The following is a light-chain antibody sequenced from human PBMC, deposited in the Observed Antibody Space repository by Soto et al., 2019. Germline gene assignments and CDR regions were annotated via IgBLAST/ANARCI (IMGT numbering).Light chain of an antibody. CDR1: SSDVGGYNY. CDR2: EVS. Sequence: QSALTQPPSASGSPGQSVTISCTGTSSDVGGYNYVSWYQQHPGRAPKLMIYEVSARPSGVPDRFSGSKSGNTASLTVSGLRAEDEADYYCSSYAGSNNLGFGGGTKLTVL. CDR3: SSYAGSNNLG. J-gene: IGLJ2*01. V-gene: IGLV2-8*01.